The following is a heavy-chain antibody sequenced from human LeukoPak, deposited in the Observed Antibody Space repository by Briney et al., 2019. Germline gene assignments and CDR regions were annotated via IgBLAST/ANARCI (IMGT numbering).Heavy chain of an antibody. J-gene: IGHJ4*02. CDR1: GSTLTEFS. Sequence: ASVKVSCKVSGSTLTEFSIHWVRQAPGKGLEWMGWISAYNGNTNYAQKLQGRVTMTTDTSTSTAYMELRSLRSDDTAVYYCARDSSSWYDIDYWGQGTLVTVSS. CDR3: ARDSSSWYDIDY. V-gene: IGHV1-18*01. D-gene: IGHD6-13*01. CDR2: ISAYNGNT.